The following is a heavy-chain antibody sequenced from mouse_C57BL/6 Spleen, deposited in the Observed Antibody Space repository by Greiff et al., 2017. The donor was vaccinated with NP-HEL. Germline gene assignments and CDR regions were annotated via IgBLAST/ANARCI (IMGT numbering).Heavy chain of an antibody. D-gene: IGHD2-4*01. CDR1: GYAFSSYW. Sequence: QVQLQQSGAELVKPGASVKISCKASGYAFSSYWMNWVKQRPGKGLEWIGQIYPGDGDTNYNGKFKGKATLTADKSSSTAYMQLSSLTSEDSAVYCCARSYYDYDVCWYFDVWGTGTTVTVSS. J-gene: IGHJ1*03. V-gene: IGHV1-80*01. CDR2: IYPGDGDT. CDR3: ARSYYDYDVCWYFDV.